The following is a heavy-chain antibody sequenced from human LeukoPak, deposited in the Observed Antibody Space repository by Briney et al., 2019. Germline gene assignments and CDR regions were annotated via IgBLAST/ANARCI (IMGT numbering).Heavy chain of an antibody. CDR1: GFTVSSYY. CDR2: IYSGGVI. J-gene: IGHJ4*02. CDR3: AREREYSGYDLIDY. V-gene: IGHV3-53*01. D-gene: IGHD5-12*01. Sequence: GGSLRLSCAASGFTVSSYYMSWVRQAPGKGLEWVSVIYSGGVIYYADSVKGRFTISRDNSKNMLYLQMNSLRAEDTAVYYCAREREYSGYDLIDYWGQGTLVTVSS.